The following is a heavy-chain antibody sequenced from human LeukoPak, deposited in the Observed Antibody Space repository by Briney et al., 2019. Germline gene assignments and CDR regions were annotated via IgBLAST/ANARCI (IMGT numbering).Heavy chain of an antibody. CDR1: GYTFTSYG. V-gene: IGHV1-18*01. CDR3: ARGASYYDFWSGYYSDY. D-gene: IGHD3-3*01. CDR2: ISAYNGNT. Sequence: ASVKVSCKASGYTFTSYGITWVRQAPGQGLEWMGWISAYNGNTNYAQKFQGRVTMTRDMSTSTVYMELSSLRSEDTAVYYCARGASYYDFWSGYYSDYWGQGTLVTVSS. J-gene: IGHJ4*02.